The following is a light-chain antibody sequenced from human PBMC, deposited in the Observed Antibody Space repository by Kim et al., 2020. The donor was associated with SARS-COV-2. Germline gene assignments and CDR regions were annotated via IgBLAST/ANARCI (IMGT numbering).Light chain of an antibody. CDR2: QDS. J-gene: IGLJ2*01. Sequence: SYELTQPPSVSVSPGQTASITCSGDKLGDKYACWYQQKPGQSPVLVIYQDSKRPSGIPERFSGSNSGNTANLTISGTQAMDEADYYCQAWDSNTVIFGGG. V-gene: IGLV3-1*01. CDR3: QAWDSNTVI. CDR1: KLGDKY.